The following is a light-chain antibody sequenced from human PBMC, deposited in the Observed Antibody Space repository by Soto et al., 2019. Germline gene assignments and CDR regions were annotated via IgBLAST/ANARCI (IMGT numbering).Light chain of an antibody. CDR2: VAS. CDR3: QQLNSCPIT. J-gene: IGKJ5*01. CDR1: QGISSH. V-gene: IGKV1-9*01. Sequence: DIPLTQSPSFLSASVGDRVTITCRASQGISSHLAWYQQQPGKTPKLLIYVASTLQSVVPSRFSGSGSGTEFTLTISGLQPEDFASYYCQQLNSCPITFGQGTRLEIK.